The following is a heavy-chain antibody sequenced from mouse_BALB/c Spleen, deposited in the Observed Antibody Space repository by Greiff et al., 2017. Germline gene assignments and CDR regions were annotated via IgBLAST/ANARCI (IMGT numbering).Heavy chain of an antibody. V-gene: IGHV5-6*01. CDR3: ARQGNDGSYYAMDY. CDR2: ISSGGSYT. CDR1: GFTFSSYG. Sequence: VQLQQSGGDLVKPGGSLKLSCAASGFTFSSYGMSWVRQTPDKRLEWVATISSGGSYTYYPDSVKGRFTISRDNAKNTLYLQMSSLKSEDTAMYYCARQGNDGSYYAMDYWGQGTSVTVSS. D-gene: IGHD2-3*01. J-gene: IGHJ4*01.